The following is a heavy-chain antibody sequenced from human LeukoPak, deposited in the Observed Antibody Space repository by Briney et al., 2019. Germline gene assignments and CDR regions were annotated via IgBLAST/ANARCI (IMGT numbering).Heavy chain of an antibody. CDR2: INPSGGST. CDR3: ARVVAFTIFGMDY. D-gene: IGHD3-3*01. CDR1: GYTFTNYY. Sequence: ASVKVSCKASGYTFTNYYMHWVRQAPGQGLEWMAIINPSGGSTNYAQKFQGRVTVTRDTSTSTVYMELSSLRSEDTAVYYCARVVAFTIFGMDYWGQGTLVTVSS. J-gene: IGHJ4*02. V-gene: IGHV1-46*01.